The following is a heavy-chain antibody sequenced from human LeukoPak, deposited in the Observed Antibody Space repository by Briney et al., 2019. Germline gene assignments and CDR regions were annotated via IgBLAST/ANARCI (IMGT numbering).Heavy chain of an antibody. Sequence: PSETLSLTCTVSGGSISSYYWSWIRQPAGKGLEWIGRIYTSGSTNYNPSLKSRVTMSVDTSKNQFSLKLSSVTAADTAVYYCARQRAWFGEWAFDYWGRGTLVTVSS. CDR3: ARQRAWFGEWAFDY. D-gene: IGHD3-10*01. CDR1: GGSISSYY. V-gene: IGHV4-4*07. CDR2: IYTSGST. J-gene: IGHJ4*02.